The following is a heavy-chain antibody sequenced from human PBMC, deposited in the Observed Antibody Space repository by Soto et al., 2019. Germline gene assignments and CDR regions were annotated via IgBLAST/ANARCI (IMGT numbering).Heavy chain of an antibody. J-gene: IGHJ3*02. CDR3: GHLRANHYMIEGDAFDI. D-gene: IGHD3-22*01. V-gene: IGHV4-39*01. Sequence: QLQLQESGPGLVKPSETLSLTCTVSGGSISSSSYYWGWIRQPPGKGLEWIGSIYYSGSTYYNPSLKSRVTISVDTSKNQFSLKLSSVTAADTAVYYCGHLRANHYMIEGDAFDIWGQGTMVTVSS. CDR1: GGSISSSSYY. CDR2: IYYSGST.